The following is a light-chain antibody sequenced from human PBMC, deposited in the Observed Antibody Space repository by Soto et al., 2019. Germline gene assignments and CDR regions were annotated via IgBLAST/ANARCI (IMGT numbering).Light chain of an antibody. V-gene: IGKV3-11*01. CDR3: QQRSKWVT. CDR1: QSISSA. Sequence: EIVLTQSPATLSLSPGERATLSGRASQSISSALAWYQQRPGQPPRLLIYDASDRADGIPARFSGTRSGTDFTLTISSLEPEDFAVYYCQQRSKWVTFGRGTKVDIK. J-gene: IGKJ4*01. CDR2: DAS.